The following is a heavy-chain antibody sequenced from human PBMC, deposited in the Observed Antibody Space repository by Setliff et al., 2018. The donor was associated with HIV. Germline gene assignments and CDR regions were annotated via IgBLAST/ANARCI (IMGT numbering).Heavy chain of an antibody. V-gene: IGHV1-24*01. CDR3: WFGEPVGPFDI. D-gene: IGHD3-10*01. Sequence: ASVKVSCKVSGYTLTKLSIHWVRQAPGKGLEWMGGFDPEKGETVYAQKLQGRVTMTDDTSTDTAYMELSCLRSEDTAVYFCWFGEPVGPFDIWGQGTRVTVSS. CDR1: GYTLTKLS. CDR2: FDPEKGET. J-gene: IGHJ3*02.